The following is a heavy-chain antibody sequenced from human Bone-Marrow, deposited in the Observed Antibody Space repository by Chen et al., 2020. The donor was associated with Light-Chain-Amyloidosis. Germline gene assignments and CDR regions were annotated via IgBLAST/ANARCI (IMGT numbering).Heavy chain of an antibody. CDR3: ATGTPGGYYQYYYMDV. Sequence: EVQLVESWGGLINPGGSLILSCAASGFTFNNSWMSWVRQAPGKGLEWVGRIKSKTDGETTDYAAPVKGRFTISRDDSTDTLYLQMDSLKTEDTAVYYCATGTPGGYYQYYYMDVWGQGTTVIVSS. V-gene: IGHV3-15*01. CDR1: GFTFNNSW. J-gene: IGHJ6*03. D-gene: IGHD2-8*02. CDR2: IKSKTDGETT.